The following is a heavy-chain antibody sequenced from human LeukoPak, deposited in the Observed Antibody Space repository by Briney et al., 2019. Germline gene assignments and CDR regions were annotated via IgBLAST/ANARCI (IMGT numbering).Heavy chain of an antibody. J-gene: IGHJ5*02. CDR2: ISGSGGST. V-gene: IGHV3-23*01. CDR3: AKDRGIAAAALFDP. Sequence: GGPLKFSWAAPGLTFTSKPRSGAAKAPGKGLDWSPAISGSGGSTYYADSVKGRFTISRDNSKNTLYLQMNSLRAEDTAVYYCAKDRGIAAAALFDPWGQGTLVTVSS. CDR1: GLTFTSKP. D-gene: IGHD6-13*01.